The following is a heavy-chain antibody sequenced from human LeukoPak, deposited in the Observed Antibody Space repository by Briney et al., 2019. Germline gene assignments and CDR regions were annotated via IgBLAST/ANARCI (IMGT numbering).Heavy chain of an antibody. Sequence: PGGSLRLSCAVTGFTFSSFGLHWVRQSPAKGLEWVAVICDDGGSKYYEDSVKGRFTISRDNSKNTLYLQMNSLRAEDTAVYHCAKDPVEMATVNWFDPWGQGTLVTVSS. J-gene: IGHJ5*02. D-gene: IGHD5-24*01. CDR2: ICDDGGSK. CDR1: GFTFSSFG. CDR3: AKDPVEMATVNWFDP. V-gene: IGHV3-33*06.